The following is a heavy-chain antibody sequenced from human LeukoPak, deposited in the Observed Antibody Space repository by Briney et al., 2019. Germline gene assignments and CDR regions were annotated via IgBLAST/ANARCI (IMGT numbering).Heavy chain of an antibody. CDR1: GGSISSSSYY. Sequence: SETLSLTCTVSGGSISSSSYYWGWIRQAPGKGLEWIGSIYYSGSTYYNPSLKSRVTISVDTSKNQFSLKLSSVTAADTAVYYCARDPPTRWFGELLHYFDYWGQGTLVTVSS. CDR2: IYYSGST. J-gene: IGHJ4*02. V-gene: IGHV4-39*07. D-gene: IGHD3-10*01. CDR3: ARDPPTRWFGELLHYFDY.